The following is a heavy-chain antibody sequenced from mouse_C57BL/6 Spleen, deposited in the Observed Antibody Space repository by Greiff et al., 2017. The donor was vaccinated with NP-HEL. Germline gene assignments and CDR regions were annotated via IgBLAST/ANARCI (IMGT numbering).Heavy chain of an antibody. J-gene: IGHJ2*01. CDR3: TRSPTTVVAHFDY. Sequence: EVQLQQSGTVLARPGASVKMSCKTSGYTFTSYWMHWVKQRPGQGLEWIGAIYPGNSDTSYNQKFKGKAKLTAVTSASTAYMELSSLTNEDSAVYYCTRSPTTVVAHFDYWGQGTTLTVSS. CDR1: GYTFTSYW. V-gene: IGHV1-5*01. D-gene: IGHD1-1*01. CDR2: IYPGNSDT.